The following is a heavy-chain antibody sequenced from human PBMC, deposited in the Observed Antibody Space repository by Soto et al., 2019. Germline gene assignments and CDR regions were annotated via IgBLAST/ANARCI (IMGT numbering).Heavy chain of an antibody. J-gene: IGHJ3*02. Sequence: GGSLRLSCAASGFTFSSYSMNWVRQAPGKGLEWVSSISSSSSYIYYADSLKGRFTISRDNAKNSLYLQMNSLRAEDTAVYYCARNFKGAGDSSWRRPYDAFDIWGQGTMVTVSS. CDR1: GFTFSSYS. V-gene: IGHV3-21*01. D-gene: IGHD6-13*01. CDR2: ISSSSSYI. CDR3: ARNFKGAGDSSWRRPYDAFDI.